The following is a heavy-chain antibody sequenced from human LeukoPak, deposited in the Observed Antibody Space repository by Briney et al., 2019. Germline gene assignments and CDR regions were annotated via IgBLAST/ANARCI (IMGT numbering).Heavy chain of an antibody. V-gene: IGHV4-39*02. CDR2: IYYSGST. CDR3: ARDEGARVWFDP. Sequence: SETLSLTCTVSGGSISSSSYYWGWIRQPRGKGLEWIGSIYYSGSTYYNPSLKSRVTISVDTSKNQFSLKLSSVTAADTAVYYCARDEGARVWFDPWGQGTLVTVSS. CDR1: GGSISSSSYY. J-gene: IGHJ5*02.